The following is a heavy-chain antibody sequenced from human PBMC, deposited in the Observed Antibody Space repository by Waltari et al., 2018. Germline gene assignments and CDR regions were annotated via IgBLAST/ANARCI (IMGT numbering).Heavy chain of an antibody. Sequence: EVLLVESGGGLVQPGGSLRLSCAASGSTFSRYLIHWVRQVPGKGLAWVSRINEDGSTTDYADSVKGRFTISRDNAKSTLYLQMNSLRAEDTAVYYCASDLAGAKDHWGQGTLVTVSS. J-gene: IGHJ4*02. CDR1: GSTFSRYL. D-gene: IGHD1-26*01. CDR2: INEDGSTT. CDR3: ASDLAGAKDH. V-gene: IGHV3-74*01.